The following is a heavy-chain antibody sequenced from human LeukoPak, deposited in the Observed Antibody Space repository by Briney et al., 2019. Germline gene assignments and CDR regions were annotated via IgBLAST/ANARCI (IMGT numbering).Heavy chain of an antibody. CDR1: GGTFSSYA. D-gene: IGHD3-3*01. V-gene: IGHV1-69*04. J-gene: IGHJ4*02. CDR2: IIPILGIA. CDR3: ARGSNYDFWSGTNYDY. Sequence: SVKVSCKASGGTFSSYAISWVRQAPGQGLEWMGRIIPILGIANYAQKFQGRVTITADKSTSTAYMELSSLRSEDTAVYYCARGSNYDFWSGTNYDYWGQGTLVTVS.